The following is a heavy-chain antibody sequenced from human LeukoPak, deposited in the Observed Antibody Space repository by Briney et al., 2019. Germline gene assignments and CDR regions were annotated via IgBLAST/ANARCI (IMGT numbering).Heavy chain of an antibody. D-gene: IGHD5-24*01. CDR1: GFTFSSYS. V-gene: IGHV3-30-3*01. CDR2: ISNDGGSK. Sequence: GGSLRLSCAASGFTFSSYSMHWVRQAPGKGLECVAVISNDGGSKYYADSVKGRFTISRDNSKNTLYLQMNSLRADDTAVFYCARDDENGYNSLDYWGQGTLVTVSS. CDR3: ARDDENGYNSLDY. J-gene: IGHJ4*02.